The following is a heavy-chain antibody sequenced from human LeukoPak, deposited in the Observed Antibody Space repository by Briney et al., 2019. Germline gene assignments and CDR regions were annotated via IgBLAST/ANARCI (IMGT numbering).Heavy chain of an antibody. V-gene: IGHV3-30*04. Sequence: PGRSLRLSCAASGFTFSSYAMHWVRQAPGKELEWVAAISDDGNNKHYAYSVKGRFTIFRDNSKNTLYLHMNSLRNEDTAVYYCASVDDLDAFAMWGQGTMVTVSS. CDR1: GFTFSSYA. CDR3: ASVDDLDAFAM. D-gene: IGHD5-12*01. J-gene: IGHJ3*02. CDR2: ISDDGNNK.